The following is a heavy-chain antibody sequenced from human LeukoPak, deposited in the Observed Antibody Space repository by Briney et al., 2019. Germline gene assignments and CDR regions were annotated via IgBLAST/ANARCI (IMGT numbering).Heavy chain of an antibody. D-gene: IGHD3-10*01. J-gene: IGHJ6*03. CDR2: IYYSGST. CDR3: ARVYERIGGSGSYYNTPRYYYYYYMDV. CDR1: GGSISSSSYY. Sequence: PSETLSLTCTVSGGSISSSSYYWGWIRQPPGKGLEWIGSIYYSGSTYYNPSLKSRVTISVDTSKNQFSLKLCSVTAADTAVYYCARVYERIGGSGSYYNTPRYYYYYYMDVWGKGTTVTVSS. V-gene: IGHV4-39*07.